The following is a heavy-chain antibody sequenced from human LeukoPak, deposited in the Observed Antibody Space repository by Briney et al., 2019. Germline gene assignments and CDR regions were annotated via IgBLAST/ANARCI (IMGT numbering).Heavy chain of an antibody. Sequence: SETLSLTCTVSGGSISRYYWSWIRLPPGKGLEWIGYIYYTGATYYNPSLKSRVTISLDTSKNQFSLKLSSVTAADAAVYYCARAGYSYSTGYYFDYWGQGALVTVSS. CDR3: ARAGYSYSTGYYFDY. CDR2: IYYTGAT. J-gene: IGHJ4*02. V-gene: IGHV4-59*01. CDR1: GGSISRYY. D-gene: IGHD5-18*01.